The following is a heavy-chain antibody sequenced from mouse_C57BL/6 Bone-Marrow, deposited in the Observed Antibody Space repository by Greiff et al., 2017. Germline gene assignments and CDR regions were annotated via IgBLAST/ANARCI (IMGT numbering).Heavy chain of an antibody. CDR1: GYTFTSYG. CDR3: ARSLDGYYDFDY. CDR2: IYPRSGNT. J-gene: IGHJ2*01. V-gene: IGHV1-81*01. D-gene: IGHD2-3*01. Sequence: VQLVESGAELARPGASVKLSCKASGYTFTSYGISWVKQRTGQGLEWIGEIYPRSGNTYYNEKFKGKATLTADKSSSTAYMELRSLTSEDSAVXFCARSLDGYYDFDYWGQGTTLTVSS.